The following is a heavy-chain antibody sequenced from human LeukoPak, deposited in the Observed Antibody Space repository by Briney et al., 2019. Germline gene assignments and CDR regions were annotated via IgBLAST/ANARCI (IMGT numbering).Heavy chain of an antibody. CDR1: GFTFSSYW. D-gene: IGHD3-22*01. CDR2: INHNGNVN. CDR3: ARDWVPYYYDSSGYPNWFDP. Sequence: GGSLRLSCAASGFTFSSYWMNWARQAPGKGLEWVASINHNGNVNYYVDSVKGRFTISRDNAKNSLYLQMSNLRAEDTAVYYCARDWVPYYYDSSGYPNWFDPWGQGTLVTVSS. J-gene: IGHJ5*02. V-gene: IGHV3-7*03.